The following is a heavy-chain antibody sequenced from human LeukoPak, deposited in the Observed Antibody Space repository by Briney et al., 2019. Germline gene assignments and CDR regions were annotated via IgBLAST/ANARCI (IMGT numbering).Heavy chain of an antibody. Sequence: PGRSLRLSCAASGFTFDDYAMHWVRQAPGKGLEWVSGISWNSGSIGYADSVKGRFTISRDNAKNSLYLQMNSLRAEDTALYYCAKDLRGGYNINYFDYWGQGTLVTVSS. D-gene: IGHD5-24*01. CDR3: AKDLRGGYNINYFDY. CDR1: GFTFDDYA. V-gene: IGHV3-9*01. J-gene: IGHJ4*02. CDR2: ISWNSGSI.